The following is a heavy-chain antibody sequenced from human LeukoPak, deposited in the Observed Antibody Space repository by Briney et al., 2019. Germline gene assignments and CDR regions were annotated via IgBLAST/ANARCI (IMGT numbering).Heavy chain of an antibody. CDR1: GFTFDDYA. CDR2: ISWNSGSI. D-gene: IGHD5-18*01. V-gene: IGHV3-9*01. J-gene: IGHJ3*02. Sequence: PGGSLRLSCAASGFTFDDYAMHWVRQAPGKGLEWVSGISWNSGSIGYADSVKGRFTISRDNAKNSLYLQMNSLRAEDTALYYCEKVRGYSYGDAFDIWGQGTMVTVYS. CDR3: EKVRGYSYGDAFDI.